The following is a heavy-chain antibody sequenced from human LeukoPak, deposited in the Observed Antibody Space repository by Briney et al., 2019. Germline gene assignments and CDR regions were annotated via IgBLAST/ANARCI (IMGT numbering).Heavy chain of an antibody. Sequence: GGSLRLSCAGFGFTFNSYAMTWVRRAPGKGRKWVSGISGSGGTTYYADSVKGRLTNSRDNFNNTLYLQMNSMRVEDTALYFCAKGVVDYYDSSGYYPSDLWGQGTLVTVSS. V-gene: IGHV3-23*01. CDR1: GFTFNSYA. D-gene: IGHD3-22*01. CDR3: AKGVVDYYDSSGYYPSDL. CDR2: ISGSGGTT. J-gene: IGHJ5*02.